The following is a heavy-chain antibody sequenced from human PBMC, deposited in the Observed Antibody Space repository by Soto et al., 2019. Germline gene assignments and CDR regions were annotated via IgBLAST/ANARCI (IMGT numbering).Heavy chain of an antibody. Sequence: QVQLQESAPGLVKPSETLALTCTVSGGSISSYYWSWIRQPPGKGLEWSGYISYSGSTNYNPSLKSRVTISLDTSKSQFSLKLSSVTAADTAVYYCARHGYGGYGYFDYWGQGTLVTVSS. D-gene: IGHD5-12*01. J-gene: IGHJ4*02. V-gene: IGHV4-59*08. CDR3: ARHGYGGYGYFDY. CDR1: GGSISSYY. CDR2: ISYSGST.